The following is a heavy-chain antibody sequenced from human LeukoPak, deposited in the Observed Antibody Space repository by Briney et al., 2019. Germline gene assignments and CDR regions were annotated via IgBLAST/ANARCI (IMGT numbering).Heavy chain of an antibody. CDR3: VRDDGDV. V-gene: IGHV3-7*01. J-gene: IGHJ6*04. CDR2: INEDGSGK. CDR1: GFTFSSYW. Sequence: GGSLRLSCAASGFTFSSYWMSWVRQAPGKGLEWVASINEDGSGKYSMDSVKDRVTISRDNAKNSLDLQINSLTVEDTAIYYCVRDDGDVWGKGTTVTVSS.